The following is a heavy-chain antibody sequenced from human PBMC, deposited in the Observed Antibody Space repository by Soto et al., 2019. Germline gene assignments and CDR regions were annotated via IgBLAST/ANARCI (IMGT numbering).Heavy chain of an antibody. CDR2: SYWDDNK. CDR3: GHSDVLYCGGDCYHPNWFDP. D-gene: IGHD2-21*02. J-gene: IGHJ5*02. CDR1: GFSLNTHGVG. Sequence: QITLKESGPTLVKPTQTLTLTCSFSGFSLNTHGVGVGWIRQPPGKALECLALSYWDDNKRYSPSLKNRLAITKETCKKHEVLTRAYMFPFATGRYYCGHSDVLYCGGDCYHPNWFDPWGQGTMVTIAS. V-gene: IGHV2-5*02.